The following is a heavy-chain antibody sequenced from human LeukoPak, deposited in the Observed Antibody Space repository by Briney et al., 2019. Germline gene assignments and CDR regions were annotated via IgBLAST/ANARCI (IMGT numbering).Heavy chain of an antibody. J-gene: IGHJ4*02. CDR1: GFTVSSNY. CDR2: IYSAGST. V-gene: IGHV3-53*01. D-gene: IGHD6-13*01. Sequence: GGSLRLSCAASGFTVSSNYMSWVRQAPGKGLEWVSVIYSAGSTHYADSVKGRFTISRDNSMNTLYLQMNSLRAEDTAVYYCAANIAAAFDYGAQGPLVPVS. CDR3: AANIAAAFDY.